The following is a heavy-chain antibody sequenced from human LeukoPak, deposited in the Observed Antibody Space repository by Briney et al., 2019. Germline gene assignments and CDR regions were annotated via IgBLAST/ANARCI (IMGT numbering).Heavy chain of an antibody. Sequence: GSLRLSCAASGFTFSRYAMSWVRQAPGKGLEWVSAISGSGGSTYYADSVKGRFTISRDNSKNTLYLQMNSLRAEDTAVYYCAKDINSITIFGVVRGGWFDPWGQGTLVTVSS. D-gene: IGHD3-3*01. CDR3: AKDINSITIFGVVRGGWFDP. V-gene: IGHV3-23*01. J-gene: IGHJ5*02. CDR2: ISGSGGST. CDR1: GFTFSRYA.